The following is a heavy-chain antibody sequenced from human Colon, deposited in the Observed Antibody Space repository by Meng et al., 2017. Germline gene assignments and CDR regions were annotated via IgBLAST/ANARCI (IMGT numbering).Heavy chain of an antibody. Sequence: VHVPESGPGLVKPSQTLSPSCTVSDGSISSGDYYWSGNRQPPGKGLVWIGDIYYSGSTYYSPSLNSRVTISVDTSKNQFSLKLGSVTAADTAVYYCARGPTTYFDYWGQGTLVTVSS. D-gene: IGHD4-17*01. CDR2: IYYSGST. J-gene: IGHJ4*02. CDR3: ARGPTTYFDY. CDR1: DGSISSGDYY. V-gene: IGHV4-30-4*01.